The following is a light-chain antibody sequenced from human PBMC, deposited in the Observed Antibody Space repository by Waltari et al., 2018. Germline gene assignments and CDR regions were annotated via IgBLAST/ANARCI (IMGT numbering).Light chain of an antibody. CDR2: GAS. Sequence: EIVMTQSPATLSVSPGERATLSCRASQSISNNLAWYQQKPGHAPRLLMYGASTRATGIPARFSGSGSGTEFTLTISGLQSEDFAVYYCQQYNNWPPWTFGQGTKVEIK. J-gene: IGKJ1*01. CDR3: QQYNNWPPWT. CDR1: QSISNN. V-gene: IGKV3-15*01.